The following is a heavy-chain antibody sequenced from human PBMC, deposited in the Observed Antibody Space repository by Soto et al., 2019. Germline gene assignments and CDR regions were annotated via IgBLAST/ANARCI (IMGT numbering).Heavy chain of an antibody. D-gene: IGHD2-2*01. CDR3: ARVKGYCSSTSCYYYYMDV. V-gene: IGHV1-18*01. Sequence: QVQLVQSGAEVKKPGASVKVSCKASGYTFTSYGISWVRQAPGQGLEWMGWISAYNGNTNYAQKLRGRVTMTTDTSTSTAYMELRSLRSDDTAVYYCARVKGYCSSTSCYYYYMDVWGKGTTVTVSS. J-gene: IGHJ6*03. CDR1: GYTFTSYG. CDR2: ISAYNGNT.